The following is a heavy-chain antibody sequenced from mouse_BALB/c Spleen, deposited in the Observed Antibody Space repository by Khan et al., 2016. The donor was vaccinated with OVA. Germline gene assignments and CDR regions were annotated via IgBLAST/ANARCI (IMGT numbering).Heavy chain of an antibody. CDR2: ISSGDST. J-gene: IGHJ3*01. D-gene: IGHD1-1*01. Sequence: EVELVESGGGLVKPGGSLKLSCAASGFTFSNYAMSWVRQSPEKRLEWVASISSGDSTYSPDSVKGRFTTSRDNDRNILYLQMSSLGSEDTAMYYCARYYWFAYWGKGTLVTVSA. CDR3: ARYYWFAY. V-gene: IGHV5-6-5*01. CDR1: GFTFSNYA.